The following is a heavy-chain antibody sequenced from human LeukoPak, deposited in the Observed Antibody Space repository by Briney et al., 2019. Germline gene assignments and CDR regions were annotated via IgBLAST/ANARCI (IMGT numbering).Heavy chain of an antibody. D-gene: IGHD3-10*02. V-gene: IGHV1-8*01. CDR2: MNPNSGNT. J-gene: IGHJ6*03. Sequence: GASVKLSCKASGYTFTSYDINWVRQATGQGLEWMGWMNPNSGNTGYAQKFQGRVTMTRNTSISTAYMELSSLRSEDTAVYYCAKKYNVRGWYYYYYMDVWGKGTTVTVSS. CDR1: GYTFTSYD. CDR3: AKKYNVRGWYYYYYMDV.